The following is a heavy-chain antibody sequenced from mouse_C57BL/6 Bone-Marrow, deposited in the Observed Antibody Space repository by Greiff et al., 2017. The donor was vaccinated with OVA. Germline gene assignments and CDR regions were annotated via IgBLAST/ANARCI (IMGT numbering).Heavy chain of an antibody. Sequence: ATSGIDFSRYWMSWVRRAPGKGLEWIGEINPDSSTINYAPSLKDKFIISRDNAKNTLYLQMSKVRSEDTALYYCARDDYDVYWYFDVWGTGTTVTVSS. V-gene: IGHV4-1*01. J-gene: IGHJ1*03. CDR1: GIDFSRYW. D-gene: IGHD2-4*01. CDR2: INPDSSTI. CDR3: ARDDYDVYWYFDV.